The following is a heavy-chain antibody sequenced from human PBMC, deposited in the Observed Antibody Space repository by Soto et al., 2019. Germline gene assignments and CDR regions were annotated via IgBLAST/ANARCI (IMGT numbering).Heavy chain of an antibody. D-gene: IGHD2-2*01. CDR1: GGTFSSYA. Sequence: SVKVSCKASGGTFSSYAISWVRQAPGQGLEWMGGIIPIFGTANYAQKFQGRVTITADKSTSTAYMELSSLRSEDTAVYYCAREGDIVVVPAAIRFDPWGQGTLVTVSS. J-gene: IGHJ5*02. CDR2: IIPIFGTA. V-gene: IGHV1-69*06. CDR3: AREGDIVVVPAAIRFDP.